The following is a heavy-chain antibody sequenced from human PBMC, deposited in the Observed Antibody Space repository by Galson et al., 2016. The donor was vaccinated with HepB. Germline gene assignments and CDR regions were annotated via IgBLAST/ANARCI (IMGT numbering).Heavy chain of an antibody. CDR1: GFTFSTYW. Sequence: SLRLSCAASGFTFSTYWMHWVRQPPGKGLVWVSRIDPDGGNNEYADSVKGRFTISRDNAKNTLYLQMNSLRAEDTAVYYCARDWYSSPGSWGQGTLVTVSS. V-gene: IGHV3-74*01. D-gene: IGHD6-13*01. CDR2: IDPDGGNN. J-gene: IGHJ5*02. CDR3: ARDWYSSPGS.